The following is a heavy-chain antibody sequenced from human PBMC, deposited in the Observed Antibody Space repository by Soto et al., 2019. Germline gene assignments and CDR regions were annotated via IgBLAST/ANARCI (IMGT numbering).Heavy chain of an antibody. Sequence: QVQLVESGGGVVQPGRSLRLSCAASGVTLSNFGMHWVRQAPGKGLEWVAVISRDGSTMFYADSVKGRFTISRDTSRNTLYLQMNSLRAEDTAVYHRVGEVASGYWGQGTLVTVSS. CDR3: VGEVASGY. CDR1: GVTLSNFG. J-gene: IGHJ4*02. D-gene: IGHD2-21*01. V-gene: IGHV3-30*03. CDR2: ISRDGSTM.